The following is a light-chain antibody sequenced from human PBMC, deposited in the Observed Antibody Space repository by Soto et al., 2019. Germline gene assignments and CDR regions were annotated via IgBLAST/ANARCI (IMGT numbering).Light chain of an antibody. CDR3: QHYGASPKYT. CDR2: GAS. V-gene: IGKV3-20*01. CDR1: QSISSSS. Sequence: EIVLTQSPGTLSLSPGQRATLSSSASQSISSSSLAWYQQRPGQAPSLLIYGASRRATGIPDRFSGSGSGTDFTLTITRLEPEDFAVYYCQHYGASPKYTFGQGTKVDIK. J-gene: IGKJ2*01.